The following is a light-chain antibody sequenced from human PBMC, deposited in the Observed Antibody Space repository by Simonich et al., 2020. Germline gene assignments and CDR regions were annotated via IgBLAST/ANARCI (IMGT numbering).Light chain of an antibody. Sequence: SYELTQPSSVSVSPGQPARITCSGVVLEKKYARRVKQKPGQAPVLVSYTDSERPSGIPARCSGSSSGTTVTLTSSGAQVEEEADYYCYSAADNNWVFGGGTKLTVL. CDR3: YSAADNNWV. CDR2: TDS. V-gene: IGLV3-27*01. CDR1: VLEKKY. J-gene: IGLJ3*02.